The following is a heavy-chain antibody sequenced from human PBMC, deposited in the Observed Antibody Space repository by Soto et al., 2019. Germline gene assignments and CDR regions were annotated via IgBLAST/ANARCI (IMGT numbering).Heavy chain of an antibody. V-gene: IGHV3-30*18. CDR1: GFTFSSYG. D-gene: IGHD1-26*01. CDR3: AKGPTRVGATFADY. CDR2: ISYDGSNK. Sequence: QVQLVESGGGVVQPGRSLRLSCAASGFTFSSYGMHWVRQAPGKGLEWVAVISYDGSNKYYADSVKGRFTISRDNSKNTLYLQMNSLRAEDTAVYYGAKGPTRVGATFADYWGQGTLVTVSS. J-gene: IGHJ4*02.